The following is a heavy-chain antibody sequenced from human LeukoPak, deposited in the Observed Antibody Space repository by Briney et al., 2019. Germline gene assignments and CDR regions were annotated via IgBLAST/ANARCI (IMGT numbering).Heavy chain of an antibody. Sequence: GGSLRLSCAASGFTFSSYAMHWVRQAPGKGLEWVAVISYDGSNKYYADSVKGRFTISRDNSKNTLYLQMNSLRAEDTAVYYCAPISSPPYYFDYWGQGTLVTVSS. CDR1: GFTFSSYA. J-gene: IGHJ4*02. D-gene: IGHD6-13*01. CDR3: APISSPPYYFDY. CDR2: ISYDGSNK. V-gene: IGHV3-30-3*01.